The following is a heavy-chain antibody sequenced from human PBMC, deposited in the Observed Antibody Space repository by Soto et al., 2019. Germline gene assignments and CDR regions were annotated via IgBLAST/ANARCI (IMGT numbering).Heavy chain of an antibody. CDR2: ISAYNGDT. CDR3: ARDSFTHKARGTWAFDI. Sequence: GQLVQSGAEVKRPGASVKVSCRASGYTFTSYGISWVRQAPGQGLEWMGWISAYNGDTKLSQKSEARVSMTTDTATNTAYMELRSPRADDTADYHCARDSFTHKARGTWAFDIGGQGTMVTVSS. V-gene: IGHV1-18*01. D-gene: IGHD1-1*01. CDR1: GYTFTSYG. J-gene: IGHJ3*02.